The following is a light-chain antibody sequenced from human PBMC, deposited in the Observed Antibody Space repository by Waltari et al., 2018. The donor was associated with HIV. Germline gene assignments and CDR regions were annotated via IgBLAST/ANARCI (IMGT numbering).Light chain of an antibody. Sequence: QSVPAQPRPVSGTPGPRVKISRPGSSSNIRTTYAYRYQQVPGVTPNLLIHRNNQRPSGVPDRFSGSKSGTSASLAISGLRTEDEAEYYCAAWDDRLSGRLFGGGTKVTVL. V-gene: IGLV1-47*01. CDR1: SSNIRTTY. J-gene: IGLJ2*01. CDR2: RNN. CDR3: AAWDDRLSGRL.